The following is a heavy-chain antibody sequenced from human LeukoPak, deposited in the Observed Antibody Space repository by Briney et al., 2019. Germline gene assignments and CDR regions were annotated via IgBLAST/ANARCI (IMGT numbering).Heavy chain of an antibody. CDR1: GFTFDDYA. V-gene: IGHV3-9*01. J-gene: IGHJ4*02. CDR2: ISWNSGSI. D-gene: IGHD6-13*01. Sequence: GRPLRLSCAASGFTFDDYAMHWVRQAPGKGLEWVSGISWNSGSIGYADSVKGRFTISRDNAKNSLYLQMNSLRAEDTALYYCAKDMLGFYSSSWYYFDYWGQGTLVTVSS. CDR3: AKDMLGFYSSSWYYFDY.